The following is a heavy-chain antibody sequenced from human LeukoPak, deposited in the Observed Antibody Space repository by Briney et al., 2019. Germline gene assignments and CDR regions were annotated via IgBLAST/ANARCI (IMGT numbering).Heavy chain of an antibody. V-gene: IGHV1-46*01. CDR3: ATGGRWELPRPYAFEI. Sequence: ASVKVSCKASGYTFTSYYMHWVRQAPGQGLEWMGLINPSGSSTSYAQKFQGRLSLTRDMSTSTDYMELRSLRSDDTAVYYCATGGRWELPRPYAFEIWGQGTMVTVSS. CDR2: INPSGSST. J-gene: IGHJ3*02. D-gene: IGHD1-26*01. CDR1: GYTFTSYY.